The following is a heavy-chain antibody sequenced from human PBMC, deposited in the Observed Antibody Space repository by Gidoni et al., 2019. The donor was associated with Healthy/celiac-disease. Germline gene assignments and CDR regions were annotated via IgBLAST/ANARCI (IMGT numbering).Heavy chain of an antibody. J-gene: IGHJ3*02. CDR2: IYYSGST. V-gene: IGHV4-59*01. CDR3: ARDGSYGEMATGAFDI. D-gene: IGHD5-12*01. Sequence: QVQLQESGPGLVKPSETLSLTCTVSGGSISSYYWRWIRQPPGKGLEWIGYIYYSGSTNYNPSLKSRVTISVDTSKNQFSLKLSSVTAADTAVYYCARDGSYGEMATGAFDIWGQGTMVTVSS. CDR1: GGSISSYY.